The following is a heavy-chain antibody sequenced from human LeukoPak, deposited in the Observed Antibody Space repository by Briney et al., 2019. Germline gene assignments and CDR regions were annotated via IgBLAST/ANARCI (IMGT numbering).Heavy chain of an antibody. J-gene: IGHJ4*02. Sequence: SETLSLTCAVYGGSFSGYYWSWIRQPPGKGLEWIGEINHSGSTNYNPSLKSRVTIAVDTSKNQFSLKVSSVTAADTAVHRCARGPRRPAAAPEYWGQGTLVTVSS. V-gene: IGHV4-34*01. CDR2: INHSGST. CDR3: ARGPRRPAAAPEY. CDR1: GGSFSGYY. D-gene: IGHD6-13*01.